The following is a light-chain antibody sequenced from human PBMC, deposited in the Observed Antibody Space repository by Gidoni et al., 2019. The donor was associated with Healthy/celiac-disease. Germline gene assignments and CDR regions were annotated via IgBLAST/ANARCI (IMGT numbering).Light chain of an antibody. CDR1: SSDVGSYNY. CDR2: EVS. V-gene: IGLV2-14*01. J-gene: IGLJ2*01. Sequence: QSALTQPAPVSGSPGQSITIPCTGTSSDVGSYNYVSWYQQHPGKAPKLMIYEVSNRPSGVSNRFSGSKSGNTASLTISGLQAEDEADYYCSSYTSSSTLVVFGGGTKLTVL. CDR3: SSYTSSSTLVV.